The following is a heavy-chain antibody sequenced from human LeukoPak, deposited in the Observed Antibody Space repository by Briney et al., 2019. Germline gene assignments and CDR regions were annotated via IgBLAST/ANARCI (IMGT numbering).Heavy chain of an antibody. V-gene: IGHV4-59*03. CDR1: GASITSFY. J-gene: IGHJ4*02. CDR2: IYHTGNS. Sequence: SETLSLTCTVSGASITSFYWSWIRQPPGKGLEWIGYIYHTGNSNYNSSLERRVTMLVDTSKNQLSLKLTSLTAADTAVYFCAGAPNTNYFDFWGQGVPVAVSS. CDR3: AGAPNTNYFDF. D-gene: IGHD1-26*01.